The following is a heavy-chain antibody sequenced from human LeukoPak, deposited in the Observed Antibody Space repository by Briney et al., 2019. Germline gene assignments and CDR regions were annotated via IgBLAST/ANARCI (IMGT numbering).Heavy chain of an antibody. CDR3: ARGGWRLDY. CDR2: IYYTGTT. J-gene: IGHJ4*02. V-gene: IGHV4-59*01. Sequence: PSETLSLTCTVSGDSINNYYWSWIRQPPGKGLEWIGYIYYTGTTNYNPSLKSRVTISVDTSKNQFSLKLSSVTAADTAVYYCARGGWRLDYWGQGTLVTVSS. CDR1: GDSINNYY. D-gene: IGHD2-15*01.